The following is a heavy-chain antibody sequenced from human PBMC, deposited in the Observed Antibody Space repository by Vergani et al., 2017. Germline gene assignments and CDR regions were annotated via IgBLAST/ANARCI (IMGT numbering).Heavy chain of an antibody. V-gene: IGHV4-31*03. CDR1: GGSISSGGYY. D-gene: IGHD2-15*01. J-gene: IGHJ4*02. CDR3: ARSGYSSVRVGPPYYFDY. Sequence: QVQLQESGPGLVKPSQTLSLTCTVSGGSISSGGYYWSWIRQHPGKGLEWIGYIYYSGSTYYNPSLTSRVTISVDTSKTQFSLKLSSVTAADTAVYYCARSGYSSVRVGPPYYFDYWGQGTLLTVSS. CDR2: IYYSGST.